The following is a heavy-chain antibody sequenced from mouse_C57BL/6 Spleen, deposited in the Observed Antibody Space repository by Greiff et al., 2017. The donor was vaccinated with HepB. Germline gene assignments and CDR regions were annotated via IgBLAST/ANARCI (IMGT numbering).Heavy chain of an antibody. V-gene: IGHV1-82*01. CDR2: IYPGDGDT. D-gene: IGHD1-1*01. CDR3: ARGPLYYGSDY. J-gene: IGHJ2*01. Sequence: VQLQQSGPELVKPGASVKISCKASGYAFSSSWMNWVKQRPGKGLEWIGRIYPGDGDTNYNGKFKGKATLTADKSSSTAYMQLSSLPYEDSAVYFCARGPLYYGSDYWGQGTTLTVSS. CDR1: GYAFSSSW.